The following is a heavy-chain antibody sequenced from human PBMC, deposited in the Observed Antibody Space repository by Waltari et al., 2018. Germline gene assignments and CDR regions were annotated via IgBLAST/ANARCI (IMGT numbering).Heavy chain of an antibody. CDR1: GDTFTDNY. Sequence: EVQLLQSGAEVKKPGPPVNISCQVSGDTFTDNYIHWIQQATGQGLQWMGLLDPEDGQAVYAEKFQGRVTMTADTSIHTAYMELTSLTSEDTAFYYCAAALGGGISASRPFHFWGQGTMITVSS. CDR2: LDPEDGQA. V-gene: IGHV1-69-2*01. J-gene: IGHJ3*01. D-gene: IGHD3-10*01. CDR3: AAALGGGISASRPFHF.